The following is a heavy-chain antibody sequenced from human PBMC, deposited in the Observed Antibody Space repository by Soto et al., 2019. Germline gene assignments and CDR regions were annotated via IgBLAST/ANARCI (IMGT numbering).Heavy chain of an antibody. Sequence: GGSVSSGSFHWSWIRQPPGKGLQFIGSIFYNGTANYSPSLKNRVSISIDTSQSQFFLQLISVAAADTAVYYCARIGGWYDIDFWGQGSLVTVSS. CDR1: GGSVSSGSFH. CDR3: ARIGGWYDIDF. J-gene: IGHJ4*02. D-gene: IGHD6-19*01. CDR2: IFYNGTA. V-gene: IGHV4-61*01.